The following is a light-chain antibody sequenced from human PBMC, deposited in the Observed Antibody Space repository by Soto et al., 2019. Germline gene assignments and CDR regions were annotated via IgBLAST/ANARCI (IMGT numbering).Light chain of an antibody. V-gene: IGLV1-51*02. CDR3: GTWDSSLSTAYHV. J-gene: IGLJ1*01. CDR2: ETN. Sequence: QYVLTQPPSLTAAPGQMVTISCSGGNSNIGNNYVSWYQQLPGTAPKLLIYETNKRPSGIPDRFSGSKSGTSATLGITGLQTGDEADYYCGTWDSSLSTAYHVFGSGTKVTVL. CDR1: NSNIGNNY.